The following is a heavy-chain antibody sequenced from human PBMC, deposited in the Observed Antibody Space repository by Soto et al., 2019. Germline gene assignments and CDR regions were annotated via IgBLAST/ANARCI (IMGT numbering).Heavy chain of an antibody. CDR3: AREGAAGWFDP. CDR2: ISSSGSTI. CDR1: GFTFSSYE. V-gene: IGHV3-48*03. J-gene: IGHJ5*02. D-gene: IGHD6-25*01. Sequence: GGSLRLSCAASGFTFSSYEMNWVRQAPGKGLEWVSYISSSGSTIYYADSVKGRFTISRDNAKNSLYLQMNSLRAEDTAVYYCAREGAAGWFDPWGKGTLGTVS.